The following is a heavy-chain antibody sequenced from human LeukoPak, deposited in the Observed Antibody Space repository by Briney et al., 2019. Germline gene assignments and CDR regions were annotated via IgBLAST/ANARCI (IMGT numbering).Heavy chain of an antibody. CDR1: GYSISSGYY. D-gene: IGHD3-22*01. V-gene: IGHV4-38-2*02. J-gene: IGHJ5*02. Sequence: SETLSLTCTASGYSISSGYYWGWIRQPPGKGLEWIGSIYHSGSTYYNPSLKSRVTIPVDTSKNQFSLKLSSVTAADTAVYYCARDPVTTSINWFDPWGQGTLVTVSS. CDR2: IYHSGST. CDR3: ARDPVTTSINWFDP.